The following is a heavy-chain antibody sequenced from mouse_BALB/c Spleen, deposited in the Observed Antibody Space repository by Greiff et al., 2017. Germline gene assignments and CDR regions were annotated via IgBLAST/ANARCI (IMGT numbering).Heavy chain of an antibody. CDR2: INPYNDGT. CDR3: AREGAYYGSSWYFDV. D-gene: IGHD1-1*01. CDR1: GYTFTSYV. V-gene: IGHV1-14*01. Sequence: EVQLQQSGPELVKPGASVKMSCKASGYTFTSYVMHWVKQKPGQGLEWIGYINPYNDGTKYNEKFKGKATLTSDKSSSTAYMELSSLTSEDSAVYYCAREGAYYGSSWYFDVWGAGTTVTVSS. J-gene: IGHJ1*01.